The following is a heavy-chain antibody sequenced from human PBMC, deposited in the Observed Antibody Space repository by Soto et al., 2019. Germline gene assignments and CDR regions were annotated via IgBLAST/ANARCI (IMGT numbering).Heavy chain of an antibody. V-gene: IGHV4-34*01. CDR2: INHSGST. CDR1: GGSFSGYY. CDR3: ARANGDFPY. J-gene: IGHJ4*02. D-gene: IGHD4-17*01. Sequence: PSEILSLTCAVYGGSFSGYYWSWIRQPPGKGLEWIGEINHSGSTNYNPSLKSRVTISVDTSKNQFSLKLSSVTAADTAVYYCARANGDFPYWGQGTLVTVSS.